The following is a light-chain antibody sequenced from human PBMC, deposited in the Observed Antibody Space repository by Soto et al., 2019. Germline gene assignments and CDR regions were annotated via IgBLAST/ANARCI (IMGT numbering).Light chain of an antibody. CDR3: QQYGSSPRT. CDR1: QSVSSSF. J-gene: IGKJ1*01. V-gene: IGKV3-20*01. Sequence: EIVLTQSPGTLSLSPGERATLSCRASQSVSSSFLAWYQHRPGQAPSLLIYGASSRATGIPDRFSGSGSGTDFTLTISRLEPEDFAVYYCQQYGSSPRTFGQGTKVDIK. CDR2: GAS.